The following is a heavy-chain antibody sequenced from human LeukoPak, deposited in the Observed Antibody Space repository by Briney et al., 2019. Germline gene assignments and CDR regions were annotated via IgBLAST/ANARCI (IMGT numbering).Heavy chain of an antibody. V-gene: IGHV1-8*01. CDR3: ARGPDYDFWSGQGVY. J-gene: IGHJ4*02. CDR1: GYTFTSYD. CDR2: MNPNSGNT. D-gene: IGHD3-3*01. Sequence: ASVKVSCKASGYTFTSYDINWVRQATGPGLEWMGWMNPNSGNTGYAQKFQGRVTMTRNTSISTAYMELTSLRSEDTAVYYCARGPDYDFWSGQGVYWGQGTLVTVSS.